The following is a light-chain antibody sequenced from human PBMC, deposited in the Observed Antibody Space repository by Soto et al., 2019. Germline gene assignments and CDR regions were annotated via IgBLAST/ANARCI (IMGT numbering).Light chain of an antibody. J-gene: IGLJ1*01. CDR1: ASNIGSNS. Sequence: QSVLTQPPSVSAAPGQKVTISCSGSASNIGSNSLSWYRQFPGSSPMLVIYDNHKRPSGISARFSASKSDTSATLVITGLRTGDEADYSCGAWDNNLSAGVFGSGTKLTV. V-gene: IGLV1-51*01. CDR3: GAWDNNLSAGV. CDR2: DNH.